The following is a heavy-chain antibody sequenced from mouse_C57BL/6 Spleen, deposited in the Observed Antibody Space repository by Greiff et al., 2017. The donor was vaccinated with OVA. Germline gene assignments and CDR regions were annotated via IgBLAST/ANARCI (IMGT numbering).Heavy chain of an antibody. CDR2: INPNNGGT. CDR1: GYTFTDYY. J-gene: IGHJ4*01. CDR3: ARSLYSNYVGDAMDY. Sequence: EVQLQQSGPELVKPGASVKISCKASGYTFTDYYMNWVKQSHGKSLEWIGDINPNNGGTSYNQKFKGKATLTVDKSSSTAYMELRSLTSEDSAVYYCARSLYSNYVGDAMDYWGQGTSVTVSS. V-gene: IGHV1-26*01. D-gene: IGHD2-5*01.